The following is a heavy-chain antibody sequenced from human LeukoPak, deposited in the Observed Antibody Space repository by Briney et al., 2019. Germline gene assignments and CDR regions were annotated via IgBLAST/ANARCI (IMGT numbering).Heavy chain of an antibody. Sequence: GASVKVSCKASGYTFTSYGISWVRQAPGQGLEWMGWINPNSGGTNYAQKFQGRVTMTRDTSISTAYMELSSLRSDDTAIYYCARFGAEGYWGQGTLVTVSS. CDR3: ARFGAEGY. J-gene: IGHJ4*02. D-gene: IGHD1-26*01. CDR2: INPNSGGT. V-gene: IGHV1-2*02. CDR1: GYTFTSYG.